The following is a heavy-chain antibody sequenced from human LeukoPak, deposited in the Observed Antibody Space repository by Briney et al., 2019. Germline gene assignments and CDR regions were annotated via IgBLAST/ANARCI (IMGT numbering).Heavy chain of an antibody. CDR1: GGSISSYY. D-gene: IGHD6-13*01. CDR3: ARVVFPAADYFDY. Sequence: SETLSLTCTVSGGSISSYYWSWIRQPPGKGLEWIGYIYYSGSTNYNPSLKSRVTISVDTSKNQFSLKLSSVTAADTAVYYCARVVFPAADYFDYWGQGTLVTVSS. V-gene: IGHV4-59*08. CDR2: IYYSGST. J-gene: IGHJ4*02.